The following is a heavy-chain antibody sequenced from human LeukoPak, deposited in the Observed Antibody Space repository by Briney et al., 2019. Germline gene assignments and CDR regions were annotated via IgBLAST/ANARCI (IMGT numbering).Heavy chain of an antibody. Sequence: GGSLRLSCAASGFTFSTYAMSWVRQAPGKGLEWVSSVNWYGGNTGYADSVKGRFTISGDNAKNSLYLQMNSLRVENTAVYYCARNRVVSSGYPTLYCDYWGQGTLVTVSS. CDR2: VNWYGGNT. CDR1: GFTFSTYA. J-gene: IGHJ4*02. V-gene: IGHV3-20*04. CDR3: ARNRVVSSGYPTLYCDY. D-gene: IGHD3-22*01.